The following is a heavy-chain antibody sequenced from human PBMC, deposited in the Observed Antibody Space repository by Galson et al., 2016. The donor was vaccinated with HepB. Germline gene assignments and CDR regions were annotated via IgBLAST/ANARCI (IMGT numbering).Heavy chain of an antibody. Sequence: SLRLSCAASGLNVSSSYMSWVRQAPGRGLEWVSVVYAGGTTKYYADSVKGRFTISRDNSENTLFLQMNSLSAEDTATYYCAKDRHPYDYIGGKDHWGQGTLVTVSS. V-gene: IGHV3-53*01. CDR1: GLNVSSSY. J-gene: IGHJ4*02. D-gene: IGHD3-16*01. CDR2: VYAGGTTK. CDR3: AKDRHPYDYIGGKDH.